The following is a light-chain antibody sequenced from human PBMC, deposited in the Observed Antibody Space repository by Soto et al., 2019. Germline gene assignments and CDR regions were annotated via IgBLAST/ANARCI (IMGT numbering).Light chain of an antibody. V-gene: IGKV1-5*03. J-gene: IGKJ1*01. CDR3: QHFNSYPRT. CDR1: QSISSW. CDR2: KAS. Sequence: DIQMTQSPSTLSASVGDRVTLTCRASQSISSWLAWYQQKPGKAPKLLINKASSLESGVPSRFSGSGYGTEFTLTISSLQADDFATYYCQHFNSYPRTFCRGKKGENK.